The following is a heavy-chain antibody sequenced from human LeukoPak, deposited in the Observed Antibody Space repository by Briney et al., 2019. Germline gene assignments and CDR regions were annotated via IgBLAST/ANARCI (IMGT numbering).Heavy chain of an antibody. Sequence: GGSLRLSCAASGFTFSSNAMSWVRQAPGKGLEWVSAISGSGERTYYADSVKGRFTISRDNSKNTVYLQMNSLRAEDTAVYYCAKEQSFGSGPLVDHWGQGTLVTVSS. V-gene: IGHV3-23*01. CDR1: GFTFSSNA. D-gene: IGHD6-25*01. J-gene: IGHJ4*02. CDR2: ISGSGERT. CDR3: AKEQSFGSGPLVDH.